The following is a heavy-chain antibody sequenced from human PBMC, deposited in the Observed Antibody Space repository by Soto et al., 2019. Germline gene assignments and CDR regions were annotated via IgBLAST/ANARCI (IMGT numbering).Heavy chain of an antibody. CDR3: ASWLGDSSGYYRFDY. V-gene: IGHV4-38-2*01. CDR2: IYHSGST. CDR1: GYSISSGYY. Sequence: KTSETLSLTCAVSGYSISSGYYWGWIRQPPGKGLEWIGSIYHSGSTYYNPSLKSRVTISVDTSKNQFSLKLSSVTAADTAVYCCASWLGDSSGYYRFDYWGQGTLVTVSS. J-gene: IGHJ4*02. D-gene: IGHD3-22*01.